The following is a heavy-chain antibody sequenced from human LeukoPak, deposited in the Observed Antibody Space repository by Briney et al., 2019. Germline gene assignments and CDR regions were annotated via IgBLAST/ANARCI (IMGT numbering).Heavy chain of an antibody. CDR2: INTDGSSP. Sequence: PGGSLRLSCAASGFTFTTYWMHWVRQAPGKGLVWVSRINTDGSSPTYADSVKGRFTISRDNAKNTLYLQMNSLRAEDTAVYYCARDSYSGSPDYWGQGTLVTVSS. J-gene: IGHJ4*02. CDR1: GFTFTTYW. V-gene: IGHV3-74*01. CDR3: ARDSYSGSPDY. D-gene: IGHD1-26*01.